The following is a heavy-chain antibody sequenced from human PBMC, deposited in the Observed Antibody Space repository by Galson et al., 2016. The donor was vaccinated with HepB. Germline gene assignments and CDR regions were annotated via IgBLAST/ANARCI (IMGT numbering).Heavy chain of an antibody. Sequence: SLRLPCAVAGLTFDDSAMLCARRAPGNGLQSVVGPSWNSRSTAYAVSANGRFTVSRDNAKNLLHLEMTSLNSEDTAFYYCAKDAWFKELWATFFDYWGQGSLVTVSS. J-gene: IGHJ4*02. CDR1: GLTFDDSA. CDR3: AKDAWFKELWATFFDY. CDR2: PSWNSRST. D-gene: IGHD3-10*01. V-gene: IGHV3-9*01.